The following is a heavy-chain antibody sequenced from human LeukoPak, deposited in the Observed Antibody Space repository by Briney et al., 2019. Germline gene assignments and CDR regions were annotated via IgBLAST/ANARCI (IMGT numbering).Heavy chain of an antibody. CDR2: ISGDSSSE. V-gene: IGHV3-21*04. J-gene: IGHJ6*02. CDR3: AKTGGAYGYYGMDV. D-gene: IGHD4-17*01. CDR1: GFSFSHHY. Sequence: GGSLRLSCAASGFSFSHHYMNWVRQAPGKGLEWVASISGDSSSEYYADSVKGRFTISRDNSKNTLYLQMNSLRAEDTAVYYCAKTGGAYGYYGMDVWGQGTTVTVSS.